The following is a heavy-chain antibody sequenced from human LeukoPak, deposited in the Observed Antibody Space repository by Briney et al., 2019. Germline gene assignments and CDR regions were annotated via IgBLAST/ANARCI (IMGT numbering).Heavy chain of an antibody. CDR1: GFTFSSYW. Sequence: PGGSLRLSCAASGFTFSSYWMSRVRQAPGKGLEWVANIKQDGSEKYYVDSVKGRFTISRDNAENSLYLQMNSLRAEDTAVYYCARVPYCSSTSCYAIFDYWGQGTPVTVPS. D-gene: IGHD2-2*01. CDR3: ARVPYCSSTSCYAIFDY. J-gene: IGHJ4*02. V-gene: IGHV3-7*05. CDR2: IKQDGSEK.